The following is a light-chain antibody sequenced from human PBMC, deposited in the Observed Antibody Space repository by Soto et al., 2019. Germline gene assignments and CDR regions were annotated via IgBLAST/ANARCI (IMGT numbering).Light chain of an antibody. CDR1: QGIRKD. J-gene: IGKJ1*01. V-gene: IGKV1-6*02. CDR3: LQDYNYPRT. CDR2: ATS. Sequence: AIQMTHSPSSLSASVGDRVTMTCRASQGIRKDLAWYQQKPGKAPKLLIYATSSLQSGVPSRFSGSGSGRDFTLTISSLQPEDFATYYCLQDYNYPRTFGQGIKVDIK.